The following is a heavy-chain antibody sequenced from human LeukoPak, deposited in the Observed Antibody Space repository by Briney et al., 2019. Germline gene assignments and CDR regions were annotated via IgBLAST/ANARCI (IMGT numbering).Heavy chain of an antibody. Sequence: GGSLRLSCAASGFTFSSYGMHWVRQAPGKGLEWVAVISYDGSNKYYADSVKGRFTISRDNSKNTLYLQMNSLRAEDTAVYYCAKDYGSGFLAGGDYWGQGTLVTVSS. D-gene: IGHD3-10*01. CDR1: GFTFSSYG. V-gene: IGHV3-30*18. J-gene: IGHJ4*02. CDR2: ISYDGSNK. CDR3: AKDYGSGFLAGGDY.